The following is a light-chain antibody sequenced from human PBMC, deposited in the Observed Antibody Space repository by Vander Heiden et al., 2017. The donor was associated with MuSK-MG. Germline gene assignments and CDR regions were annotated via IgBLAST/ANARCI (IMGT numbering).Light chain of an antibody. Sequence: DIQMTQSPSTLSASVGDRVTITCRASQSFNSWLAWYQQKPGKAPKLLIYKTSRLESGVPSRFSGSVSGTEFTLTISRLQPDDFATYYCQEEIGYLFTFGRGTRVDLK. CDR3: QEEIGYLFT. J-gene: IGKJ3*01. CDR2: KTS. CDR1: QSFNSW. V-gene: IGKV1-5*03.